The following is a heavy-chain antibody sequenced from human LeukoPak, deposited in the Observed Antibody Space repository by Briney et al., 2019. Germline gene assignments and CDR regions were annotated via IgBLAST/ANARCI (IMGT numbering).Heavy chain of an antibody. CDR3: ARDFDDYSNGYDY. D-gene: IGHD4-11*01. CDR1: GGTFSIYA. J-gene: IGHJ4*02. CDR2: IIPIFGTA. Sequence: ASVTVSCTASGGTFSIYAISWVRQAPGQGLEWMGGIIPIFGTANYAQKFQGRVTITADESTSTAYMELSSLRSEDTAVYYCARDFDDYSNGYDYWGQGTLVTVSS. V-gene: IGHV1-69*13.